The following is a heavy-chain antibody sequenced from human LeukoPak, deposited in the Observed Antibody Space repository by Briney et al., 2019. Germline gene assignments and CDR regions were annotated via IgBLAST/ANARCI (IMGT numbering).Heavy chain of an antibody. J-gene: IGHJ4*02. D-gene: IGHD6-6*01. CDR3: AKEEEEYSSSRSMYYFDY. Sequence: SAKVSCKASGGTFSSYAISWVRQAPGQGLEWMGGIIPIFGTANYAQKFQGRVTITTDESTSTAYMELNSLRAEDTAVYYCAKEEEEYSSSRSMYYFDYWGQGTLVTVSS. CDR2: IIPIFGTA. CDR1: GGTFSSYA. V-gene: IGHV1-69*05.